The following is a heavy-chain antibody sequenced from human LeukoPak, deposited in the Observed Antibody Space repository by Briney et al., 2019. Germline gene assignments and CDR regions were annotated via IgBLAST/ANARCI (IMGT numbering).Heavy chain of an antibody. J-gene: IGHJ3*02. CDR3: ARDLTAVSIGYYSGDAFNI. CDR2: IIPIFGIA. CDR1: GGTFTSYA. Sequence: ASVKVSCKASGGTFTSYAISWVRQAPGQGLEWMGRIIPIFGIANYAQKFQRRVTITADKSTSTASMGLCSLRPTDTAVYTCARDLTAVSIGYYSGDAFNIGGQGTMATAS. V-gene: IGHV1-69*04. D-gene: IGHD3-22*01.